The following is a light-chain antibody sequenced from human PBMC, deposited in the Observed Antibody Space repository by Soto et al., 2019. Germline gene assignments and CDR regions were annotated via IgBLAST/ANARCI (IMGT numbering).Light chain of an antibody. V-gene: IGKV3-15*01. J-gene: IGKJ1*01. CDR3: QQYNNWPWT. CDR1: QSVSSN. CDR2: GAS. Sequence: EIVMTQSPATLSVSPGERATLSCRASQSVSSNLAWYQQKPGQAPRRLIYGASTRATGSPARFSGSGSGTEFTLPISSLQSEDFAVYYCQQYNNWPWTFGQGTKVEIK.